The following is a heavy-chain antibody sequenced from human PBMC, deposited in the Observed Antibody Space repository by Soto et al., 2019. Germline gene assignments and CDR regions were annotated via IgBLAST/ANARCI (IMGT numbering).Heavy chain of an antibody. D-gene: IGHD5-12*01. Sequence: GGSLRLSCAASGFTFSSYGMHWVRQAPGKGLEWVAVISYDGSNKYYADSVKGRFTISRDNSKNTLYLQMNSLRAEDTAVYYCAKDGWLRFLEKHYGMDVWGQGTTVTVSS. CDR1: GFTFSSYG. CDR2: ISYDGSNK. J-gene: IGHJ6*02. CDR3: AKDGWLRFLEKHYGMDV. V-gene: IGHV3-30*18.